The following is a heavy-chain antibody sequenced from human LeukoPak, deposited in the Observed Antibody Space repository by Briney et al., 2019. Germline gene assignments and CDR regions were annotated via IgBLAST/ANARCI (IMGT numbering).Heavy chain of an antibody. CDR1: GGSISSSY. V-gene: IGHV4-59*01. CDR3: ARRAPYYDTSAYYGMHASDI. J-gene: IGHJ3*02. CDR2: IYYSGST. Sequence: PSETLSLTCTVSGGSISSSYWSWIRQPPGKGLEWIGYIYYSGSTNYNPSLKSRVTISVDTSKNQFSLKLSSVTAADTAVYYCARRAPYYDTSAYYGMHASDIWGQGTMVTVSS. D-gene: IGHD3-22*01.